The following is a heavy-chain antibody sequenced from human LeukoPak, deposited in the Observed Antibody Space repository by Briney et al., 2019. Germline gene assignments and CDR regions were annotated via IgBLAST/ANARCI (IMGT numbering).Heavy chain of an antibody. CDR3: ARGPKLGYNWFDP. Sequence: SETLSLTCAVYGGSFSGYYWSWIRQPPGKGLEWIGEINHSGSTNYNPSLKSRVTISVDKSKNQFSLKLTSVTAADTAVYYCARGPKLGYNWFDPWGQGTLVTVSS. CDR1: GGSFSGYY. CDR2: INHSGST. V-gene: IGHV4-34*01. D-gene: IGHD6-13*01. J-gene: IGHJ5*02.